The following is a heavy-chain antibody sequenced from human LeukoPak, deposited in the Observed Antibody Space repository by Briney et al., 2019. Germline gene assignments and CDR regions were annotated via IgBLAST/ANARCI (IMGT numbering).Heavy chain of an antibody. CDR2: TYYSGST. CDR3: ARQSPSRPFDY. CDR1: GGSISISSYY. V-gene: IGHV4-39*01. J-gene: IGHJ4*02. Sequence: SETLSLTCTVSGGSISISSYYWGWIRQPPGKGLEWIGSTYYSGSTYYNPSLKSRVTISVDTSKNQFSLKLSSVTAADTAVYYCARQSPSRPFDYWGQGTLVTVSS. D-gene: IGHD6-13*01.